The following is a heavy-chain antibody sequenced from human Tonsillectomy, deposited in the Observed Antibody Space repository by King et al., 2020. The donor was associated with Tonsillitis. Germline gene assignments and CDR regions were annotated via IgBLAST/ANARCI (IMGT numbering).Heavy chain of an antibody. CDR3: ARIGDDYVWGSYRYFDY. CDR2: IFSNDEK. V-gene: IGHV2-26*01. Sequence: TLKESGPVLVKPTETLTLTCTVSGFSLSNARMGVSLIRQPPGKALEWLAHIFSNDEKSYSTSLKSRLTISKDTSKSQVVLTMTNMDPVETATYYCARIGDDYVWGSYRYFDYWGQGTLVTVSS. D-gene: IGHD3-16*02. CDR1: GFSLSNARMG. J-gene: IGHJ4*02.